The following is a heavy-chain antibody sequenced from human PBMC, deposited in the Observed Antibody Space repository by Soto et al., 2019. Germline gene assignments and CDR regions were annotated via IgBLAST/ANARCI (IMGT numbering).Heavy chain of an antibody. CDR1: GGSISSYY. D-gene: IGHD6-6*01. J-gene: IGHJ3*02. Sequence: SETLSLTCTVSGGSISSYYWSWIRQPPGKGLEWIGYIYYSGSTNYNPSLKSRVTISVDTSKNQFSLKLSSVTAADTAVYYCARDGGASSYYAFDIWDQGTMVTVSS. V-gene: IGHV4-59*01. CDR3: ARDGGASSYYAFDI. CDR2: IYYSGST.